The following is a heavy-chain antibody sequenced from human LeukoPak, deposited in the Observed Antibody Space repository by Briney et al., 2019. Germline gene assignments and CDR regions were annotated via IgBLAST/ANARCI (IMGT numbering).Heavy chain of an antibody. CDR2: ISYDASNK. CDR3: ARGTTDIVAEISDAFDI. J-gene: IGHJ3*02. V-gene: IGHV3-30-3*01. Sequence: PGRSLGLSCAASGFTFSAFAMHWARQAPGKGLEWVAAISYDASNKYYAVSVRGRFTISRDNSRNTLFLQMNSLRADDTAVYYCARGTTDIVAEISDAFDIWGQGTVVTVSS. CDR1: GFTFSAFA. D-gene: IGHD5-12*01.